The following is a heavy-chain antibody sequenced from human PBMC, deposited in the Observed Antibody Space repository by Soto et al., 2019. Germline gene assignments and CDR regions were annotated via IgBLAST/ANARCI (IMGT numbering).Heavy chain of an antibody. Sequence: QVQLVESGGGVVQPGTSLRLSCAASGFTFTNYALHWVRQSPGKGLEWVAVISYDGSISYYADSVKGRFTISRDNSRNILYLQMHSLTTEDAAAYYCARGHTANSAMVTGQFDSWGQGTLVIVST. CDR3: ARGHTANSAMVTGQFDS. CDR2: ISYDGSIS. CDR1: GFTFTNYA. D-gene: IGHD5-18*01. V-gene: IGHV3-30*04. J-gene: IGHJ4*02.